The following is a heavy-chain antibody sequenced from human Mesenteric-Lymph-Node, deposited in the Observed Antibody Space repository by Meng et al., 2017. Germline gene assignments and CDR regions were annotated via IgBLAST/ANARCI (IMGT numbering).Heavy chain of an antibody. D-gene: IGHD3-22*01. J-gene: IGHJ2*01. CDR2: IYYSGST. CDR3: ARGYYDSSGYGYWYFDL. CDR1: GGSIRNDQW. V-gene: IGHV4-30-4*01. Sequence: GSRPGLVKSSETLALTCTVSGGSIRNDQWWSWVRQPPGKGLEWIGYIYYSGSTYYNPSLKSRVTISVDASKNQFSLKLSSVTAADTAVYYCARGYYDSSGYGYWYFDLWGRGTLVTVSS.